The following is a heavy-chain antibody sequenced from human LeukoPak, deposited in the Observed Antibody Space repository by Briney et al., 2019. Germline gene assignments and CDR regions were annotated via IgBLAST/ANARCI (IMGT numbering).Heavy chain of an antibody. CDR1: GFTFRSYW. Sequence: GGSLRLSCAASGFTFRSYWMHWVRQAPGKGLEWVANIKQDGSEKYYVDSVKSRFTISRDNAKNSLYLQMNSLRAEDTAAYYCARDIVVVTAILDYWGQGTLVTVSS. J-gene: IGHJ4*02. V-gene: IGHV3-7*01. CDR2: IKQDGSEK. CDR3: ARDIVVVTAILDY. D-gene: IGHD2-21*02.